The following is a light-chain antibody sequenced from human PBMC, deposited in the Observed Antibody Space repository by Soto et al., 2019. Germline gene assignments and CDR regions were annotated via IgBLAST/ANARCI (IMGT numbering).Light chain of an antibody. Sequence: MTQSPATLSFSPGESATLSCRASQSLSSTVAWYQQKPGQAPRLLIYGASTRATGTPARFSGSGSGTEFTLTISSLQSEDFAVYYCQQYTDWPTTFGQGTKVDIK. CDR3: QQYTDWPTT. V-gene: IGKV3-15*01. CDR2: GAS. CDR1: QSLSST. J-gene: IGKJ1*01.